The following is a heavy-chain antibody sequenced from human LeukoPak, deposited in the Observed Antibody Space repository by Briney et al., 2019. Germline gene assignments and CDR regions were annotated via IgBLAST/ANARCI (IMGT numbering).Heavy chain of an antibody. Sequence: SETLSLTCTVSGGSISSYYWSWIRQPPGKGLEWIGYIYYSGSTNYNPSLKSRVTISVDTSKNQFSLKLSSVTAADTAVYYCARERTLEYYYGSGSPARFYYFDYWGQGTLVTVS. CDR1: GGSISSYY. CDR3: ARERTLEYYYGSGSPARFYYFDY. CDR2: IYYSGST. V-gene: IGHV4-59*01. J-gene: IGHJ4*02. D-gene: IGHD3-10*01.